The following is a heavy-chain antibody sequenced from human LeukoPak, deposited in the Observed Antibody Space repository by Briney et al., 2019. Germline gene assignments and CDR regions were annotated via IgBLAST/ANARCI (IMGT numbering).Heavy chain of an antibody. CDR3: AKGRQWLIHY. D-gene: IGHD6-19*01. Sequence: GGSLRLSCAASGFTFDDCAMHWVRQAPGKGLEWVSLISGDGGSTSYADSVKGRLTISRDNSRNSLYLQMDSLTTEDTALYYCAKGRQWLIHYWGQGTLVTVSS. CDR1: GFTFDDCA. V-gene: IGHV3-43*02. J-gene: IGHJ4*02. CDR2: ISGDGGST.